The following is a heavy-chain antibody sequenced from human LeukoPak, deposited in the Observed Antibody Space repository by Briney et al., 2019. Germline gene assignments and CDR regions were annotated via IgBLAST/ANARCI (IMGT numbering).Heavy chain of an antibody. V-gene: IGHV4-59*01. CDR3: ARRRDRYYFDY. CDR2: IYYSGST. J-gene: IGHJ4*02. Sequence: SEALSLTCTVSGDSISTYYWSWIRQPPGKGLEWIGNIYYSGSTNYNPSLKSRVTISVDTSKNQFSLKLSSVTAADTAVYYCARRRDRYYFDYWGQGTLVTVSS. CDR1: GDSISTYY.